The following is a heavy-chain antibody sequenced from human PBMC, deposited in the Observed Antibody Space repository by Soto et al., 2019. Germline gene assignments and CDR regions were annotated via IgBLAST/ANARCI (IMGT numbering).Heavy chain of an antibody. CDR3: AKAESSGWYYSLDY. CDR2: LSWNSGTI. Sequence: EVQLVRLGGGLVRPGRSLRPSCEASGFTFKDYAMHWVRKFPGKGLEWVSGLSWNSGTIDNAASVKGRFTISRDNAKNSLHLQMNSLKPEDTAFYDCAKAESSGWYYSLDYWGQGTLVTVSS. J-gene: IGHJ4*02. CDR1: GFTFKDYA. V-gene: IGHV3-9*01. D-gene: IGHD6-19*01.